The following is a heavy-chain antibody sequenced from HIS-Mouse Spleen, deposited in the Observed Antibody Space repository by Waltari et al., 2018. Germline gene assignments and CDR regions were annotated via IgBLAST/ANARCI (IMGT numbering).Heavy chain of an antibody. CDR1: GFTFSGYG. Sequence: QVQLVESGGGVVQPGRSLRLSCAAAGFTFSGYGMDWVRQAPGKGLEWVAVISYEGSNKYYADSVKGRFTISRDNSKNTLYLQMNSLRAEDTAVYYCAKDKHHAFDYWGQGTLVTVSS. CDR3: AKDKHHAFDY. CDR2: ISYEGSNK. V-gene: IGHV3-30*18. J-gene: IGHJ4*02.